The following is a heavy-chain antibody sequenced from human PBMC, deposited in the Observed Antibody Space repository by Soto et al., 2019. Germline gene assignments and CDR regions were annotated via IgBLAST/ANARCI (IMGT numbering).Heavy chain of an antibody. CDR1: GGSISNSKW. Sequence: QVQLQESGPGLVKPSGTLSLTCAVSGGSISNSKWWSWVRQPPGKGLEWIGEIYHSGSTNYNPSPTTRGGISADTSKSPFSLKPGSVVAADTAVSSWARARESWFGDRAYTWCEPWGQGTLVTVSS. D-gene: IGHD3-10*01. CDR2: IYHSGST. CDR3: ARARESWFGDRAYTWCEP. J-gene: IGHJ5*02. V-gene: IGHV4-4*02.